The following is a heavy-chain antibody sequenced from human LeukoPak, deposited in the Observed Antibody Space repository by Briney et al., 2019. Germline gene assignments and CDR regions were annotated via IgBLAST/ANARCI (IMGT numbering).Heavy chain of an antibody. V-gene: IGHV3-23*01. J-gene: IGHJ4*02. CDR3: AKIMVRGVISQIDY. CDR2: ISGSGGST. CDR1: GFTFSSYA. Sequence: PGGSLRLSCAASGFTFSSYAMSWVRQAPGKGLEWVSAISGSGGSTYYADSVKGRFTISRDNSKNTLYLQMNSLRAEDTAVYYCAKIMVRGVISQIDYWGQGTLVTVSS. D-gene: IGHD3-10*01.